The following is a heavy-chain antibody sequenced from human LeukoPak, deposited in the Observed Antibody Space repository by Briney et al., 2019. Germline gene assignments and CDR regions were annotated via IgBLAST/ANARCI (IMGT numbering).Heavy chain of an antibody. Sequence: PSETLSLTCGVSGGSISIYYWTWIRQIPGKGLEWIGYIYYTGTTNYNPLFESRATISVDTSKNQFSLKLTSVTAADTAVYFCARGEDFERYYLAYWGQGTLVTVSS. CDR3: ARGEDFERYYLAY. CDR1: GGSISIYY. CDR2: IYYTGTT. D-gene: IGHD3-9*01. J-gene: IGHJ4*02. V-gene: IGHV4-59*01.